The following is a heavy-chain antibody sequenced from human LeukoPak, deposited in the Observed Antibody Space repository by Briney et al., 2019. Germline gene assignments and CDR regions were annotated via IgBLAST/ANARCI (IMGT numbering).Heavy chain of an antibody. CDR3: ARESKGRSKIDY. D-gene: IGHD4-17*01. J-gene: IGHJ4*02. Sequence: GGSLRVSCAASGFTFIGYWMSWVRQALGKGLEWVANINKDGSERYNVDSVKGRFTISRDNANKSLYLQMNSLRAEDTSVYYCARESKGRSKIDYWGQGTLVTVSS. CDR1: GFTFIGYW. CDR2: INKDGSER. V-gene: IGHV3-7*01.